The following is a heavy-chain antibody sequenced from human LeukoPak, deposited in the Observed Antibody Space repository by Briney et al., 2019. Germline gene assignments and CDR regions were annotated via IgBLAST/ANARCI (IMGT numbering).Heavy chain of an antibody. J-gene: IGHJ4*02. CDR2: IRIKTNSYAT. CDR3: TTLDFDY. Sequence: GGSLRLSCAASGFTFSGSDMHWVRQASGKGLEWVGRIRIKTNSYATAYAASVKGRFTISRDDSKNTAYLQMNSLKTEDTAVYYCTTLDFDYWGQGTLVTVSS. CDR1: GFTFSGSD. V-gene: IGHV3-73*01.